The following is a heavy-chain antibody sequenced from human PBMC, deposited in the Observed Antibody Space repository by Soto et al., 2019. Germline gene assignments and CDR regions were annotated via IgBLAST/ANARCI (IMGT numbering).Heavy chain of an antibody. D-gene: IGHD6-25*01. J-gene: IGHJ6*02. CDR3: AREASNLRQGRISSCYELGGMEV. CDR1: GDSISSGDYY. CDR2: IYHSGSA. V-gene: IGHV4-30-4*01. Sequence: QVQMQESGPGLLKPSETLSLTGTVSGDSISSGDYYWSWFRQPPGKGLGRIGYIYHSGSAYYNPSLKSRRMRSADTSNTHFSRKLSSVTAAGTGVYDWAREASNLRQGRISSCYELGGMEVWGPGTTVTVSS.